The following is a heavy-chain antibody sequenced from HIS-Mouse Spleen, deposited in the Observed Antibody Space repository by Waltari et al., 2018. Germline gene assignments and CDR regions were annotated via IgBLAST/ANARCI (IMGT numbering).Heavy chain of an antibody. Sequence: QVQLVQSGAEVKKPGASVKVSCKASGYTFTGYYMHWVRQAPGQGLEWMGWINPNSGGTNYAQKFQGRVTMTRDTSISTAYMELSRLRSDDTAVYYCARFGVVPAAQSLIDYYYYGMDVWGQGTTVTVSS. D-gene: IGHD2-2*01. V-gene: IGHV1-2*02. CDR3: ARFGVVPAAQSLIDYYYYGMDV. J-gene: IGHJ6*02. CDR2: INPNSGGT. CDR1: GYTFTGYY.